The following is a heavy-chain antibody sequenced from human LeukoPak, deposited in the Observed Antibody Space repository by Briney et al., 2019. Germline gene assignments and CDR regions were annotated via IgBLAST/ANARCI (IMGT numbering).Heavy chain of an antibody. J-gene: IGHJ4*02. V-gene: IGHV3-23*01. CDR3: ARAQSGYSYVFDY. D-gene: IGHD5-18*01. CDR2: ISGSGGST. CDR1: GFTFSSYA. Sequence: GGSLRLSCAASGFTFSSYAMSWVRQAPGKGLEWVSAISGSGGSTYYADSVKGRFTISRDISKNTLYLQMNSLRAEDTAVYYCARAQSGYSYVFDYWGQGTLVTVSS.